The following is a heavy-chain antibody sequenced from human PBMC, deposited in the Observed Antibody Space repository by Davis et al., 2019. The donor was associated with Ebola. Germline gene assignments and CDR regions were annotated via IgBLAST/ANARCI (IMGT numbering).Heavy chain of an antibody. CDR2: IHYSGST. D-gene: IGHD1-7*01. J-gene: IGHJ6*02. Sequence: SETLSLTCTVSGGSISSYYWSWIRQPPGKGLEWIGYIHYSGSTNYNPSLKSRVTISVDTSKNQFSLKLSSVTAADTAVYYCARDGLITGTTYYYGMDVWGQGTTVTVSS. CDR3: ARDGLITGTTYYYGMDV. V-gene: IGHV4-59*01. CDR1: GGSISSYY.